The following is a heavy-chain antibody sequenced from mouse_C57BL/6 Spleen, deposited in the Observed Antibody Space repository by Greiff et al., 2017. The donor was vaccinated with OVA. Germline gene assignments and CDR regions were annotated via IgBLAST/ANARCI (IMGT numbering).Heavy chain of an antibody. D-gene: IGHD1-1*01. CDR2: INPYNGGT. CDR3: ARTRGTSARTVVATGDYFDY. CDR1: GYTFTDYY. Sequence: VQLQQSGPVLVKPGASVKMSCKASGYTFTDYYMNWVKQSHGKSLEWIGVINPYNGGTSYNQKFKGKATLTVDKSSSTAYMELNSLTSEDSAVYYCARTRGTSARTVVATGDYFDYWGQGTTLTVSS. V-gene: IGHV1-19*01. J-gene: IGHJ2*01.